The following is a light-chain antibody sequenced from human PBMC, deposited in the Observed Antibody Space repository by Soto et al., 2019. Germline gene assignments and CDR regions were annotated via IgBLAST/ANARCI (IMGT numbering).Light chain of an antibody. V-gene: IGKV1-39*01. CDR1: QSISRH. Sequence: DIQVTQSPSSLSASVGDRVTVTCRASQSISRHLNWYQQTPGKARKLLINIASSLQSVVPSRFSGSGSGTDFTLTISNVQPEDFATYYCQQTNSTPRTFGQGTRVEIK. J-gene: IGKJ5*01. CDR3: QQTNSTPRT. CDR2: IAS.